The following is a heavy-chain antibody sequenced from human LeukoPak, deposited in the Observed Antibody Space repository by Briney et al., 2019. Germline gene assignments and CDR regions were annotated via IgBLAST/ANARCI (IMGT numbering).Heavy chain of an antibody. J-gene: IGHJ4*02. CDR1: GGSISSYY. D-gene: IGHD4-11*01. CDR3: ARIHSTVVGFDY. CDR2: IYYSGST. Sequence: SETLSLTCTVSGGSISSYYWSWIRQPPGKGLEWIGYIYYSGSTNYNPSLKSRVTISVDTSKNQFSLKLSSVTAADTAVYYCARIHSTVVGFDYWGQGTLVTVSS. V-gene: IGHV4-59*01.